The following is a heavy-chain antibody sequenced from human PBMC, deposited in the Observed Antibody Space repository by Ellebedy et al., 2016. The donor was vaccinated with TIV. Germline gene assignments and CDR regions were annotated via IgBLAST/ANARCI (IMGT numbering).Heavy chain of an antibody. CDR3: ALGPNLYFFDY. V-gene: IGHV4-59*02. CDR2: VNYSGRT. CDR1: GGSVSNDH. Sequence: MPSETLSLTCTVSGGSVSNDHWSWYRQPPGKGLEWIGMVNYSGRTEYNPSFTSRATFSVDPSKNEVSLQLSSVTAADTAVYYCALGPNLYFFDYWGQGTLVTVSS. D-gene: IGHD3-16*01. J-gene: IGHJ4*02.